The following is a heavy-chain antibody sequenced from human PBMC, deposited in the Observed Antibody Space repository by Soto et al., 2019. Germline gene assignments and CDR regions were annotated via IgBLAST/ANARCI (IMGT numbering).Heavy chain of an antibody. Sequence: QVQLVQSGAEVKKPGSSVKVSYKASGGTFSSYTISWVRQAPGQGLEWMGRIIPILGIANYAQKFQGRVTITADKSASTAYMELSSLRSEDTAVYYCARGDGDYMDVWGKGTTVTVSS. D-gene: IGHD4-17*01. CDR1: GGTFSSYT. V-gene: IGHV1-69*02. J-gene: IGHJ6*03. CDR2: IIPILGIA. CDR3: ARGDGDYMDV.